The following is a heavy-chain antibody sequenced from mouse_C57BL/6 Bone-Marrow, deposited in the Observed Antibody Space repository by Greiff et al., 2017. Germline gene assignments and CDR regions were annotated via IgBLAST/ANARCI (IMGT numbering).Heavy chain of an antibody. CDR3: TRGGYYVPFAY. V-gene: IGHV14-4*01. CDR1: GFNIKDDY. CDR2: IDPENGDT. Sequence: VQLQQSGAELVRPGASVKLSCTASGFNIKDDYMHWVKQRPEQGLEWIGWIDPENGDTEYASKFQGKATITADTSSNTAYLQLSSLTSEDTAVYYCTRGGYYVPFAYGGQGTLVTVSA. D-gene: IGHD2-3*01. J-gene: IGHJ3*01.